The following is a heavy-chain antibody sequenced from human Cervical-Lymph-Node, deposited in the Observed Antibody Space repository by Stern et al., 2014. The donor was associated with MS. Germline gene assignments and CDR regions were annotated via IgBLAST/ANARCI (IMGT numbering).Heavy chain of an antibody. D-gene: IGHD1-14*01. CDR1: GFTFDDYA. V-gene: IGHV3-9*01. J-gene: IGHJ4*02. CDR3: ARDITGSSAYFAY. Sequence: EVQLVESGGDLVQPGRSLRLSCAAFGFTFDDYAVHWVRQAPGKGLEWVAGISWNSGTIGYADSVKGRFTTSRDNAYSSLYLQMNSLRPEDTALYYCARDITGSSAYFAYWGQGTLVTVSS. CDR2: ISWNSGTI.